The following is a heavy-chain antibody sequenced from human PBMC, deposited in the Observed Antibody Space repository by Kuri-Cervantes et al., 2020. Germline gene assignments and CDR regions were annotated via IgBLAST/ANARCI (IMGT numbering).Heavy chain of an antibody. V-gene: IGHV4-59*01. CDR1: GGSFAGYY. Sequence: SETLSLTCAVYGGSFAGYYWGWIRQPPGKGLEWIGYIYYSGSTNYNPSLKSRVTISVDTSKNQFSLKLSSVTAADTAVYYCARDRELRIFDYWGQGTLVTVSS. CDR3: ARDRELRIFDY. J-gene: IGHJ4*02. D-gene: IGHD3-10*01. CDR2: IYYSGST.